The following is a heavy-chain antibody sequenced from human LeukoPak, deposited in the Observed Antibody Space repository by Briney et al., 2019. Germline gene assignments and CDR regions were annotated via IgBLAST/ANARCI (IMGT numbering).Heavy chain of an antibody. D-gene: IGHD6-13*01. J-gene: IGHJ5*02. CDR3: ASQTSEAAAGQNWFDP. Sequence: SETLSLTCTVSGGSISSYYWSWIRPPPGKGLEWIGYIYYSGSTNYNPSLKSRVTISVDTSKNQFSLKLSSVTAADTAVYYCASQTSEAAAGQNWFDPWGQGTLVTVSS. CDR2: IYYSGST. V-gene: IGHV4-59*01. CDR1: GGSISSYY.